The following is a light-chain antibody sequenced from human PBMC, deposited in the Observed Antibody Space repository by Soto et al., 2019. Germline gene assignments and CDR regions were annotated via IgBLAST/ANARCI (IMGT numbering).Light chain of an antibody. CDR1: QSVDSY. J-gene: IGKJ4*01. CDR3: QQRSNGLT. Sequence: EIVLTQSPAPLSLSPGERATLSCRASQSVDSYLAWYQQKPGQAPRLLIFDVFNRATGIPARFSGSGSGTDFTLTISSLEPEDFAVYYCQQRSNGLTFGGGTKVEMK. V-gene: IGKV3-11*01. CDR2: DVF.